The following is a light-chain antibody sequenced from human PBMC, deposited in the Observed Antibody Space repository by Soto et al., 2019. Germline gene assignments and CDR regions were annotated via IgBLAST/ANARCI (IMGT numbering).Light chain of an antibody. J-gene: IGKJ4*01. CDR3: QKYNSVPLT. Sequence: DIHMTQSPSSLSASVGDRVTITCRARKGISNHLAWYQQRPGKVPKLLIYAASTFQSGVPSRFSATGSGTDFTLTIRSLQPEDIATYEGQKYNSVPLTFGGGTKVEIK. V-gene: IGKV1-27*01. CDR2: AAS. CDR1: KGISNH.